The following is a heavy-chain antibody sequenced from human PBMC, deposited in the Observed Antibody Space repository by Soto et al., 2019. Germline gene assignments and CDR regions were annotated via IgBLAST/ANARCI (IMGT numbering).Heavy chain of an antibody. CDR3: AHLHANSGYDWRYDP. J-gene: IGHJ5*01. CDR2: ISSSGSTI. D-gene: IGHD5-12*01. Sequence: GGSLRLSCAASGFTFSDYYMSWIRQAPGKGLEWVSYISSSGSTIYYADSVKGRFTITKDTSKNQVVLTMTNVDTVDTATYYCAHLHANSGYDWRYDPWGQGTLVTVSS. V-gene: IGHV3-11*01. CDR1: GFTFSDYY.